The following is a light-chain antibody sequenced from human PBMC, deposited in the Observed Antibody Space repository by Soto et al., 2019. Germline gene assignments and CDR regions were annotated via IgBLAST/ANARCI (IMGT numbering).Light chain of an antibody. Sequence: DIQMTQSPSTLSASIGDRVTITCRASQSLRTWLAWFQQKPGEAPKGLIYKVSYLESGVPPRFDGSGSETEFTLTINGLQPDDFATYYCLQYNTYPWTFGQGTKVEIK. CDR3: LQYNTYPWT. CDR2: KVS. J-gene: IGKJ1*01. V-gene: IGKV1-5*03. CDR1: QSLRTW.